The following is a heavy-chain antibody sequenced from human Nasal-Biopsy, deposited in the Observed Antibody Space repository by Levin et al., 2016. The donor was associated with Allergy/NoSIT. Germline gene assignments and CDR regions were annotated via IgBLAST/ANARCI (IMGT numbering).Heavy chain of an antibody. V-gene: IGHV4-30-4*01. J-gene: IGHJ4*02. D-gene: IGHD1-1*01. CDR3: ARGNWDDYYFDY. CDR2: IYYSAST. Sequence: SETLSLTCTVSGVSISSGDHYWSWIRQAPGKGLDWIGYIYYSASTVYNPSLMSRVTLAVDTSRNQVSLRLSSVTAADTAVYYCARGNWDDYYFDYWGQGTLVTASS. CDR1: GVSISSGDHY.